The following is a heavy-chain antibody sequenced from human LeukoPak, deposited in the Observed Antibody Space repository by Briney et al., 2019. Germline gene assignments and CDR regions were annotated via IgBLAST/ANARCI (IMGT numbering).Heavy chain of an antibody. D-gene: IGHD3/OR15-3a*01. J-gene: IGHJ4*02. CDR2: IYHSGST. CDR3: ARQTGSGLFTLP. Sequence: PSETLSLTCSVSGYSISSGYYWGWIRQPPGKGLEWIGSIYHSGSTHYNPSLKSRVTISIDTSKNQISLRLTSVTATDTAMYYCARQTGSGLFTLPGGQGTLVTVSS. V-gene: IGHV4-38-2*02. CDR1: GYSISSGYY.